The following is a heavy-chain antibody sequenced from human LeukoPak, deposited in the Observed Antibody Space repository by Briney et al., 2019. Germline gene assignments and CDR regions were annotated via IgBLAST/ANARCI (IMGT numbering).Heavy chain of an antibody. CDR2: IYSGGST. CDR3: ARTYCSSTSCAMGAFDI. CDR1: GFTFSNYA. D-gene: IGHD2-2*01. V-gene: IGHV3-53*01. Sequence: HPGGSLRLSCAASGFTFSNYAMHWVRQAPGKGLEWVSVIYSGGSTYYADSVKGRFTISRDNSKNTLYLQMNSLRAEDTAVYYCARTYCSSTSCAMGAFDIWGQGTMVTVSS. J-gene: IGHJ3*02.